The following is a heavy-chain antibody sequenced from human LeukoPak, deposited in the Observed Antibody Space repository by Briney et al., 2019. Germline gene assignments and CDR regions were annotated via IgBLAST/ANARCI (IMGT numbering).Heavy chain of an antibody. J-gene: IGHJ6*02. Sequence: GGSLRLSCAASGFTFSSYAMSWVRQAPGKGLEWVSAISGSGGSTYYADSVKGRFTISRDNSKNTLYLQMNSLRAEDTAVYYCARDIVVVPAATVYYYYGMDVWGQGTTVTVSS. D-gene: IGHD2-2*01. CDR3: ARDIVVVPAATVYYYYGMDV. V-gene: IGHV3-23*01. CDR2: ISGSGGST. CDR1: GFTFSSYA.